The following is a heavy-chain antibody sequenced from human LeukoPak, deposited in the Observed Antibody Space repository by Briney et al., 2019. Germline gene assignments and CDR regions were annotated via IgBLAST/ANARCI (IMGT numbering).Heavy chain of an antibody. CDR1: GFTFSSYG. Sequence: GGSLRLSCAASGFTFSSYGMHWVRQAPGKGLEWVAFMRYDGSNKYYADSVKGRFTISRDNSKNTLYLQMNSLRAEDTAVYYCANERITIFGVAYSSFDYWGQGTLVTVSS. D-gene: IGHD3-3*01. J-gene: IGHJ4*02. CDR2: MRYDGSNK. CDR3: ANERITIFGVAYSSFDY. V-gene: IGHV3-30*02.